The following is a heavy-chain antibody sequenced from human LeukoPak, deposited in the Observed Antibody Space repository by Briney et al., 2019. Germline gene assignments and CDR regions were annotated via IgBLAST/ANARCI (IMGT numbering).Heavy chain of an antibody. J-gene: IGHJ5*02. V-gene: IGHV4-39*01. Sequence: PSETLSLTCTVSGGSISSSSYYWGWIRQPPGKGLEWIGSIYYSGSTYYSPSLKSRVTISVDTSKNQFSLKLSSVTAADTAVYYCASGVTVINWFDPWGQGTLVTVSS. D-gene: IGHD3-22*01. CDR3: ASGVTVINWFDP. CDR1: GGSISSSSYY. CDR2: IYYSGST.